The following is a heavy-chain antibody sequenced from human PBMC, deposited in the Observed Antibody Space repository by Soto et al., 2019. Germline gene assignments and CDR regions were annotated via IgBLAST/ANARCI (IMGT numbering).Heavy chain of an antibody. V-gene: IGHV4-31*03. CDR2: IYYSGST. Sequence: QVQLQESGPGLVKPSQTLSLTCTVSGGSVSSGGYYWSWIRQHPGKGLEWIGYIYYSGSTYYNPSLKSRGTISLDTSKNQFSLKLSAVTAADTAVYYCARVRSSTYYYYYYMDVWGKGTTVTVSS. J-gene: IGHJ6*03. CDR1: GGSVSSGGYY. D-gene: IGHD2-2*01. CDR3: ARVRSSTYYYYYYMDV.